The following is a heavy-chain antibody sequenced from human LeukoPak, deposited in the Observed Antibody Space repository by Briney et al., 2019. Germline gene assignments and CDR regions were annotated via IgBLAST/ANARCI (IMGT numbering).Heavy chain of an antibody. J-gene: IGHJ6*02. Sequence: ASVKVSCKASGGTFSSYAISWVRQAPGQGLEWMGRIIPILGIANYAQKFQGRVTITADKSTSTAYMELSSLRSEDTAVYYCARSRVPTVTTHYYYYGMDVWGQGTTVTISS. CDR3: ARSRVPTVTTHYYYYGMDV. D-gene: IGHD4-17*01. V-gene: IGHV1-69*04. CDR2: IIPILGIA. CDR1: GGTFSSYA.